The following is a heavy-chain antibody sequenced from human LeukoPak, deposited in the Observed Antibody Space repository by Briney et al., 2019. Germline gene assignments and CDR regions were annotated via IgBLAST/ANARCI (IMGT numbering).Heavy chain of an antibody. CDR3: ARAVGTGIQLWLRGVSRNYMDV. J-gene: IGHJ6*03. CDR2: INPNSGGT. V-gene: IGHV1-2*02. D-gene: IGHD5-18*01. Sequence: ASVKVSCKASGGTFGSYVINWVRQAPGQGLEWMGWINPNSGGTNYAQKFQGRVTMTRDTPISTAYMELSRLRSDDTAVYYCARAVGTGIQLWLRGVSRNYMDVWGKGTTVTVSS. CDR1: GGTFGSYV.